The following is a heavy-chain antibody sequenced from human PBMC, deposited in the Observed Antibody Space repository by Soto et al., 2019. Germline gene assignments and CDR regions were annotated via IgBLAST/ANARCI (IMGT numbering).Heavy chain of an antibody. CDR2: ISYDGSKK. CDR1: GFTFRNYA. J-gene: IGHJ4*02. V-gene: IGHV3-30*03. Sequence: GGSLRLSCAASGFTFRNYAMHWVRQAPGKGLEWVVVISYDGSKKYYADSLEGRFTISRDNSNNTLYLQMNSLTDEDTAVYYCVRAPGSATVTTSYVDYWGQGTLVTVSS. D-gene: IGHD4-17*01. CDR3: VRAPGSATVTTSYVDY.